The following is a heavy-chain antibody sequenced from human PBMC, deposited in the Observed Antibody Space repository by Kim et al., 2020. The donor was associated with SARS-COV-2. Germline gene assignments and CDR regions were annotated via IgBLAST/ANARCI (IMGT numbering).Heavy chain of an antibody. Sequence: SVKVSCKASGGTFSSYVISWVRQAPGQGLEWMGGIIPIFGKANYAQKFQGRVTITAEASTSKVHMERSNPRSEDTGVYVRVRGGGDHCGVRYYFD. CDR1: GGTFSSYV. V-gene: IGHV1-69*13. CDR3: VRGGGDHCGVRYYFD. D-gene: IGHD1-26*01. J-gene: IGHJ4*01. CDR2: IIPIFGKA.